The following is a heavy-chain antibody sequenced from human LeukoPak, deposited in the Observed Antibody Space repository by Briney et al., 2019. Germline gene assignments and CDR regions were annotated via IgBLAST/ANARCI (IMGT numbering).Heavy chain of an antibody. Sequence: GASVKVSCKASGYTFTRYYMNWVRQAPGQGLEWLGLINPSSSSATYAQKFQGRVTLTRDTSTSTVYMDLSSLRFEDTAVYYCAREPRNYYEIDYWGQGTLVTVSP. D-gene: IGHD3-22*01. CDR3: AREPRNYYEIDY. J-gene: IGHJ4*02. CDR2: INPSSSSA. CDR1: GYTFTRYY. V-gene: IGHV1-46*01.